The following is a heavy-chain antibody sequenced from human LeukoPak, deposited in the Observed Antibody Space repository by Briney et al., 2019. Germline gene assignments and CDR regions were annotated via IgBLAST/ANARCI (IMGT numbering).Heavy chain of an antibody. V-gene: IGHV3-7*03. D-gene: IGHD6-13*01. CDR2: IKEDGSEK. Sequence: GSLRLSCAASGLNFSSRWMNWARQAPGQGLEWVASIKEDGSEKHYVDSVKGRFTISRDNGKNSLYLQMNSLRAEDTAVYYCARDSGWWRFDFWGQGTLVTVSS. CDR1: GLNFSSRW. J-gene: IGHJ4*02. CDR3: ARDSGWWRFDF.